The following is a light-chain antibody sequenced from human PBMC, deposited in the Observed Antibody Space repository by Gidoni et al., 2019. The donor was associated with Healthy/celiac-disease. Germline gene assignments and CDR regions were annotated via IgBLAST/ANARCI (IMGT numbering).Light chain of an antibody. CDR2: AAS. Sequence: AIRMTQSPSSFSASTGDRVTITCRPSQGISSYLAWYQQKPGKAPKLLIYAASTLQSGVPSSFSGSGSGTDFTLTISCLQSEDFATYYCQQYYIYPHTCGQXTKVEIK. CDR3: QQYYIYPHT. J-gene: IGKJ1*01. V-gene: IGKV1-8*01. CDR1: QGISSY.